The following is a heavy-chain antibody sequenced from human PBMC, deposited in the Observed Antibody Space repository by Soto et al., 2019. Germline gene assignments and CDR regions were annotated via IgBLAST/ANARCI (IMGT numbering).Heavy chain of an antibody. D-gene: IGHD5-12*01. V-gene: IGHV1-69*13. J-gene: IGHJ6*02. CDR3: ARDGYSGYDSGNYYYYGMDV. CDR1: GGTFSSYA. CDR2: IIPIFGTA. Sequence: SVKVSCKASGGTFSSYAISWVRQAPGQGLEWMGGIIPIFGTANYAQKFQGRVTITADESTSTAYMELSSLRSEDTAVYYCARDGYSGYDSGNYYYYGMDVWGQGTTVTVSS.